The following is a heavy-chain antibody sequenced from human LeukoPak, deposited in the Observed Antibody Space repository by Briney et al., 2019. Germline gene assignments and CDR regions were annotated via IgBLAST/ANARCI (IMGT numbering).Heavy chain of an antibody. CDR3: AKRYSSGWYAGAYYFDY. Sequence: PGGSLRLSCAASGFTFSISWMHWVRQAPGKGLAWVSHINSDGRSTDYADSVRGRFTISRDNSKNTLYLQMNSLRAEDTAVYYCAKRYSSGWYAGAYYFDYWGQGTLVTVSS. D-gene: IGHD6-19*01. J-gene: IGHJ4*02. CDR2: INSDGRST. V-gene: IGHV3-74*01. CDR1: GFTFSISW.